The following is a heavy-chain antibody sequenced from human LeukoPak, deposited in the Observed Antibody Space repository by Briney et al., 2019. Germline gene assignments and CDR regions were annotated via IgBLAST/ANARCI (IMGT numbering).Heavy chain of an antibody. Sequence: SETLSLTCAVYGGSFSGYYWSWIRQPPGKGLEWIGEINHSGSTNYNPSLKSRVTISVDTSKNQFSLKLSSVTAADTAVYYCARALVVVVPAAMWRGNWFDPWGQGTLVTVSS. CDR3: ARALVVVVPAAMWRGNWFDP. J-gene: IGHJ5*02. D-gene: IGHD2-2*01. V-gene: IGHV4-34*01. CDR1: GGSFSGYY. CDR2: INHSGST.